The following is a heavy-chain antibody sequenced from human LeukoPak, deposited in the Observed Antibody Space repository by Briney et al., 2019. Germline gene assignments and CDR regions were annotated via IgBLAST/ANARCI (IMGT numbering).Heavy chain of an antibody. CDR1: GCSFTSYW. J-gene: IGHJ4*02. V-gene: IGHV5-51*01. Sequence: GESLQISCKGSGCSFTSYWIGWVRQMPGKGLEWMGIIYPGDSDTRYSPSFQGQVTISADKSISTAYLQWSSLKASDTAMYYCARQLEPYGLTSDYWGQGTLVTVSS. CDR2: IYPGDSDT. D-gene: IGHD1-1*01. CDR3: ARQLEPYGLTSDY.